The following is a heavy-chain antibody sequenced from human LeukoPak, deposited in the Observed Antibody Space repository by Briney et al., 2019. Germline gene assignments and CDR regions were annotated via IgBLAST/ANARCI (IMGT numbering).Heavy chain of an antibody. CDR1: GFFISTYA. CDR2: SATNGRST. D-gene: IGHD5-12*01. V-gene: IGHV3-23*01. CDR3: AKRGGHEAFGI. Sequence: GGSLRLSCAASGFFISTYAMSWVRQAPGKGLEWVSASATNGRSTYYADSVEGRFTISRDNSKNTLSLQMNSLRAEDTAVYYCAKRGGHEAFGIWGQGTVVTVSS. J-gene: IGHJ3*02.